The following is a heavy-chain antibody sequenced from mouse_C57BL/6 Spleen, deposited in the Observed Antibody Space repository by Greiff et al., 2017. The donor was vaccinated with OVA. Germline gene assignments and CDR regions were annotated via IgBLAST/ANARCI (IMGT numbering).Heavy chain of an antibody. CDR1: GYTFTDYY. Sequence: VQLQQSGAELVRPGASVKLSCKASGYTFTDYYINWVKQRPGQGLEWIARIYPGSGNTYYNEKFKGKATLTAEKSSSTAYMQLSSLTSEDSAVYFCARSPSMDYWGQGTSVTVSS. CDR2: IYPGSGNT. CDR3: ARSPSMDY. V-gene: IGHV1-76*01. J-gene: IGHJ4*01.